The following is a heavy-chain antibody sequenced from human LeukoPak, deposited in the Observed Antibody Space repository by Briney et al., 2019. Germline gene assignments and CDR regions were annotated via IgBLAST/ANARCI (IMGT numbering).Heavy chain of an antibody. Sequence: GGSLRLSCAASGFPFSTYTMTWVRQAPGKGREWVSSISSSSSYIYYADSVKGRFTISRDNAKNSLYLQMDSLRAEDTAVYYCARTQGEWLLFRTINDWGQGTLVTVSS. D-gene: IGHD3-3*01. J-gene: IGHJ4*02. CDR3: ARTQGEWLLFRTIND. CDR2: ISSSSSYI. V-gene: IGHV3-21*01. CDR1: GFPFSTYT.